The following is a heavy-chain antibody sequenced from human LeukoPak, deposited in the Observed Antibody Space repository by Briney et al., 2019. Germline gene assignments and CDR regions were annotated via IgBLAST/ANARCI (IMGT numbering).Heavy chain of an antibody. CDR2: ISGSGGST. V-gene: IGHV3-23*01. Sequence: GGSLRLSCAASGFTFSSYAMSWVRQAPGKGLEWVSAISGSGGSTYYADSVKGRFTISRDNSKNTLYLQMNSLRAEDTAVYYCAKTGYYYDSSGRGGFDPWGQGTLVTVSS. D-gene: IGHD3-22*01. CDR3: AKTGYYYDSSGRGGFDP. CDR1: GFTFSSYA. J-gene: IGHJ5*02.